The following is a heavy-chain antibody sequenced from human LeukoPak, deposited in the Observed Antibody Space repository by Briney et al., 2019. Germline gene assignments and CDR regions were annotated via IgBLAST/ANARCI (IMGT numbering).Heavy chain of an antibody. Sequence: SETLSLTCTVSGGSISSSSYYWGWVRQPPGKGLEWIGTIYYSGNTYYNSSLKSRATISVDTSKNQLSLKLSSVTAADTAVYYCARHYSSSSYYYYNYYMDVWGKGTTVTVSS. CDR2: IYYSGNT. CDR3: ARHYSSSSYYYYNYYMDV. D-gene: IGHD6-6*01. V-gene: IGHV4-39*01. J-gene: IGHJ6*03. CDR1: GGSISSSSYY.